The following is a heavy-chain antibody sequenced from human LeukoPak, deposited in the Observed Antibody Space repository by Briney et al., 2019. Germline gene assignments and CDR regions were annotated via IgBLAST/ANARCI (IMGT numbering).Heavy chain of an antibody. Sequence: GGSLRLSCAASGFSFSVYEMHWVRQAPGKGLEWISDISSSGTTTYYADSVKGRFTISRDNAKKSLYLQMNSLRAEDTAVYYCATLTVATSFDYWGQGTLVTVSS. D-gene: IGHD4-17*01. CDR1: GFSFSVYE. CDR3: ATLTVATSFDY. J-gene: IGHJ4*02. V-gene: IGHV3-48*03. CDR2: ISSSGTTT.